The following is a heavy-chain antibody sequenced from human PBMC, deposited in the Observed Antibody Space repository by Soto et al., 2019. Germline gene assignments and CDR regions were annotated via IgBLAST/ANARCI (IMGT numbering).Heavy chain of an antibody. D-gene: IGHD2-2*01. CDR3: ARGQVLESYAEIVPGNFDY. Sequence: SETLSLTCAVYGGSFSGYYWSWIRQPPGKGLEWIGEINHSGSTNYNPSLKSRVTISVDTSKNQFSLKLSSVTAADTAVYYCARGQVLESYAEIVPGNFDYWGQGTLVTVSS. CDR2: INHSGST. V-gene: IGHV4-34*01. CDR1: GGSFSGYY. J-gene: IGHJ4*02.